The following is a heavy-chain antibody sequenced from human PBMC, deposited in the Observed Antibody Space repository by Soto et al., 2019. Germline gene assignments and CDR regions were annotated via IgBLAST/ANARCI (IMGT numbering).Heavy chain of an antibody. J-gene: IGHJ4*02. CDR1: GYTFTNYG. Sequence: GASVKVSCKASGYTFTNYGISWVRQAPGQGLEWMGWISTYNGNTNYAQRLQGRVTMTTDTSTTTAYMELRSLRSDDTAVYYCAKAPDGIQLWPYWYPYFDYWGQGTLVTVSS. CDR3: AKAPDGIQLWPYWYPYFDY. V-gene: IGHV1-18*01. D-gene: IGHD5-18*01. CDR2: ISTYNGNT.